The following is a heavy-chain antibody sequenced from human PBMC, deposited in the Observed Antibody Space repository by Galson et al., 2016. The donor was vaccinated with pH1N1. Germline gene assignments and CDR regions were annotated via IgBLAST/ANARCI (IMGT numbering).Heavy chain of an antibody. J-gene: IGHJ4*02. CDR3: ARDGASDYHGSGSFPY. V-gene: IGHV3-48*03. CDR1: GFTFSNYE. D-gene: IGHD3-10*01. CDR2: ISSRSGSTK. Sequence: SLRLSCAASGFTFSNYEMNWVRQAPGTGLEWISYISSRSGSTKHYADSVKGRFTISRDNAKNSLYLQMNSLRAEDTAIYYCARDGASDYHGSGSFPYWGQGPLVTVSS.